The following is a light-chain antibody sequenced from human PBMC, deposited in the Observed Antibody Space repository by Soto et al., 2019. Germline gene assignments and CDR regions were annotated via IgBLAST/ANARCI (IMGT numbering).Light chain of an antibody. CDR3: QQSGSSPLT. Sequence: EIVLTQSPCTLSLSPGERATLCCRASQSVSSSYLAWYQQKPGQAPRLLIYAASSRATGIADRFSGSGSGTDFTLTISRLEPEDFAVYYCQQSGSSPLTFGQGTKVDIK. V-gene: IGKV3-20*01. CDR1: QSVSSSY. CDR2: AAS. J-gene: IGKJ1*01.